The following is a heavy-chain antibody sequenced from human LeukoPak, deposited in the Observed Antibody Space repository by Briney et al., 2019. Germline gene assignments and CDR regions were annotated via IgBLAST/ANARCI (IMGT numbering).Heavy chain of an antibody. J-gene: IGHJ4*02. Sequence: GGSLTLSCAASGFSFSSYCMHWLRQAPGQGLVWVSRIHSDATTTNYAHSVKGRFTISRDNAKNTLSLQMNSLRSEDTGVYYCARRGDYADYCGQGTLVTVSS. CDR3: ARRGDYADY. D-gene: IGHD4-17*01. CDR2: IHSDATTT. CDR1: GFSFSSYC. V-gene: IGHV3-74*01.